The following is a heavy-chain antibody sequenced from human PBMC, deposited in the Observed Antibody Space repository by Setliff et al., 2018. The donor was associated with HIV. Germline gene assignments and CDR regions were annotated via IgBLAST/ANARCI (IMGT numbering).Heavy chain of an antibody. CDR3: ARDRVTGTRVPDAFDI. D-gene: IGHD1-20*01. Sequence: ASVKVSCKASGYTFTSYDINWVRQATGQGLEWMGWMNPNSGNTGYAQKFQGRVTMTRNTSISTAYMELSSLRSEDTAVYYCARDRVTGTRVPDAFDIWGQGTMVTVSS. V-gene: IGHV1-8*02. CDR2: MNPNSGNT. J-gene: IGHJ3*02. CDR1: GYTFTSYD.